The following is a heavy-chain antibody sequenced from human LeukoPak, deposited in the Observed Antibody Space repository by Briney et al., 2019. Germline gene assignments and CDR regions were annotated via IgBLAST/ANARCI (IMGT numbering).Heavy chain of an antibody. D-gene: IGHD6-19*01. CDR1: GGSFSGYY. J-gene: IGHJ6*02. Sequence: SETLSLTCAVYGGSFSGYYWSWIRQPPGKGLEWIGEINHSGSTNYNPSLKSRVTISVDTSKNQFSLKLSSVTAADTAVYYCARDLGIAVAGTWDHYYYYGMDVWGQGTTVTVSS. V-gene: IGHV4-34*01. CDR3: ARDLGIAVAGTWDHYYYYGMDV. CDR2: INHSGST.